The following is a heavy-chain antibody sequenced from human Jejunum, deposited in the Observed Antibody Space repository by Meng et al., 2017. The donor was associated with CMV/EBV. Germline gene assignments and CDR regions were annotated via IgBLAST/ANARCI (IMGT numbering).Heavy chain of an antibody. Sequence: ATSGFTVSTYSMSWVRQAPGKGLEWVSSISISSYTYYADSVKGRFTISRDNAKNSLYLQMNSLRAEDTAVYYCARVVKGGNYLDYWGQGTLVTVSS. V-gene: IGHV3-21*01. CDR2: ISISSYT. CDR1: GFTVSTYS. J-gene: IGHJ4*02. D-gene: IGHD4-23*01. CDR3: ARVVKGGNYLDY.